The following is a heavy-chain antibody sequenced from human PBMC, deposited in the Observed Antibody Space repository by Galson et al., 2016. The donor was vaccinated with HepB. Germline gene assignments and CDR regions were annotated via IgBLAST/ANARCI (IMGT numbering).Heavy chain of an antibody. CDR1: GDTFSNYA. CDR2: IIPIFDTA. D-gene: IGHD6-6*01. Sequence: SAKVSCKASGDTFSNYAISWVRQAPGQGLEWMGGIIPIFDTAVYAQRFQGRVTITADESTSTAYMELSSLTSADTAVYYCARDSSSSLVTSWFDPWGQGTLVTVSS. V-gene: IGHV1-69*13. J-gene: IGHJ5*02. CDR3: ARDSSSSLVTSWFDP.